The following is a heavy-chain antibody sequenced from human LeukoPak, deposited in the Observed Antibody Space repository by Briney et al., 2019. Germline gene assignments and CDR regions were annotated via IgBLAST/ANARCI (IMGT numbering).Heavy chain of an antibody. CDR2: IYYSGTT. D-gene: IGHD3-22*01. Sequence: SQTLSLTCAVSGGSISSGGYSWSWIRQPPGKGLEWIGFIYYSGTTYYNPSLKSRITISIDTSKNQFSLKLSSVTAADTAVYYCARARVFNYDSSGYYPNFDYWGQGTLVTVSS. J-gene: IGHJ4*02. V-gene: IGHV4-30-2*05. CDR1: GGSISSGGYS. CDR3: ARARVFNYDSSGYYPNFDY.